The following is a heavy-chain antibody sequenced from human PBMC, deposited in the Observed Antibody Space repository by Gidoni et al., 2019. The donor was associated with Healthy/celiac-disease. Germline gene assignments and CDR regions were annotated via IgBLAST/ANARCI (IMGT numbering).Heavy chain of an antibody. D-gene: IGHD1-1*01. CDR3: ASYNWNYVREGDDAFDI. Sequence: EVQLVESGGGLVQPGGSRGLSCEAAGFTFSSYEMNWVRQAPGKGLGWVSYISSSGSTIYYADSVKGRFTISRDNAKNSLYLQMNSLRAEDTAVYYCASYNWNYVREGDDAFDIWGQGTMVTVSS. CDR2: ISSSGSTI. V-gene: IGHV3-48*03. J-gene: IGHJ3*02. CDR1: GFTFSSYE.